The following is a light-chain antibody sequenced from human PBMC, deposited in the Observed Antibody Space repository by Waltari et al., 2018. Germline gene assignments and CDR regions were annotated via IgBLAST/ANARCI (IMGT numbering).Light chain of an antibody. J-gene: IGKJ2*01. CDR2: WAS. CDR3: QQCYSTPYT. CDR1: QNLLYNSDNKNY. V-gene: IGKV4-1*01. Sequence: DIVMTQSPDSLAGSLGERVTINCRSSQNLLYNSDNKNYLAWFQQKPGQPPKLLIYWASTRESGVPYRFSGSGSGTEFTLTISSLQAADVAVYYCQQCYSTPYTFGQGTKLEIK.